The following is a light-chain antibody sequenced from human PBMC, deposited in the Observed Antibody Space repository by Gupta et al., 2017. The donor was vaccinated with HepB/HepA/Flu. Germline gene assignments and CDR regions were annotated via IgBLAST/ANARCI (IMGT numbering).Light chain of an antibody. Sequence: DIQMTQYPSSLSASVGDRVTITCRASQSISSYLNWYQQKPGKAPKLLIYAASSLQSGVPSRFSGSGSGTDFTLTISSLQPEDFATYYCQQSYSTPLGFGQGTRLEIK. CDR2: AAS. V-gene: IGKV1-39*01. CDR3: QQSYSTPLG. J-gene: IGKJ5*01. CDR1: QSISSY.